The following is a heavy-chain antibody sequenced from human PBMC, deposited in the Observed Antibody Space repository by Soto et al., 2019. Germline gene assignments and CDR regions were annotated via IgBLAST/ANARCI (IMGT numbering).Heavy chain of an antibody. CDR1: GFTFDDYA. V-gene: IGHV3-43D*04. D-gene: IGHD3-10*01. J-gene: IGHJ6*02. CDR3: AKSSLYGSGGMDV. CDR2: ISWDSGST. Sequence: GGSLRLSCAASGFTFDDYAMHWVRQAPGKGLEWVSLISWDSGSTYYADSVKGRFTISRDNSKNSLYLQMNSLRAEDTALYYCAKSSLYGSGGMDVWGQGTTVTVSS.